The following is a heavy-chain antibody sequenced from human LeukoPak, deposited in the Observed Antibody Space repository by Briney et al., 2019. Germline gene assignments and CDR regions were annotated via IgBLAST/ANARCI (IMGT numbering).Heavy chain of an antibody. CDR2: IYHSGST. CDR1: GHSISSGYY. CDR3: ARDVPTYNWFDP. Sequence: SETLSLTCTVSGHSISSGYYWGWIRQPPGKGLEWIGSIYHSGSTYYNPSLKSRVTISVDTSKNQFSLKLSSVTAADTAVYYCARDVPTYNWFDPWGQGTLVTVSS. D-gene: IGHD3-10*02. J-gene: IGHJ5*02. V-gene: IGHV4-38-2*02.